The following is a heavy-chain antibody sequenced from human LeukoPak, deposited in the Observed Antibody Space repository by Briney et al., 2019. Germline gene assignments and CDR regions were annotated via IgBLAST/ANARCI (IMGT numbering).Heavy chain of an antibody. CDR3: ARHLAGNGYSSSWYLNDAFDI. Sequence: GESLKISCKGSGYSFTSYWIAWVRQMSGKGLEWMGIIYPGDSDTRYSPSFQGQVTISADKSISPAYLQWSSLKASDTAMYYCARHLAGNGYSSSWYLNDAFDIWGQGTMVTVSS. CDR2: IYPGDSDT. CDR1: GYSFTSYW. J-gene: IGHJ3*02. D-gene: IGHD6-13*01. V-gene: IGHV5-51*01.